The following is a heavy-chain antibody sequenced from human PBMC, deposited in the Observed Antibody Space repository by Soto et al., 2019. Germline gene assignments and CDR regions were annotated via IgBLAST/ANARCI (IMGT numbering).Heavy chain of an antibody. CDR3: ATTRVSGGPQRFED. D-gene: IGHD6-19*01. V-gene: IGHV1-69*06. CDR1: GGLFSVFS. CDR2: VLPITGST. J-gene: IGHJ4*01. Sequence: QVQLVQSGAEVKKPGSSVTLSCKTSGGLFSVFSVNWVRQAPGQGLEWMGGVLPITGSTDYAQKFQGRLTTTADRSTSTMYMEWRRLTADDTANYYCATTRVSGGPQRFEDGGQGTLISVSS.